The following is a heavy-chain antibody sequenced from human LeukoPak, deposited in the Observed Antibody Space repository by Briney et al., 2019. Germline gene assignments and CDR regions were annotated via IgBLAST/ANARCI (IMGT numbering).Heavy chain of an antibody. CDR1: GFTFRSYA. J-gene: IGHJ4*02. Sequence: GGSLRLSCAAYGFTFRSYAMSWVRQAPGKGLEWVSAISGSGGSTYYADSVKGRFTISRDNSKNTLYLQMSSLKAEDTAVYYCAKDHWSRGDIRDTSAYYYTAWGQGTLVTVSS. D-gene: IGHD3-22*01. V-gene: IGHV3-23*01. CDR2: ISGSGGST. CDR3: AKDHWSRGDIRDTSAYYYTA.